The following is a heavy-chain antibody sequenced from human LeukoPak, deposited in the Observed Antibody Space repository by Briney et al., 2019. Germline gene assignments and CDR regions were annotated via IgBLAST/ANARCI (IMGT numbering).Heavy chain of an antibody. CDR2: IYWNDDK. J-gene: IGHJ4*02. CDR3: AHRLSTVVTPGYFDY. CDR1: GFSLSTSGVG. D-gene: IGHD4-23*01. Sequence: SGPTLVKPTQTLTLTCTFSGFSLSTSGVGVGWIRQPPGKALEWLALIYWNDDKRYSPSLKSRLTITKDTSKNQVVLTMTNMDPVDTATYYCAHRLSTVVTPGYFDYWGQGTLVTVSS. V-gene: IGHV2-5*01.